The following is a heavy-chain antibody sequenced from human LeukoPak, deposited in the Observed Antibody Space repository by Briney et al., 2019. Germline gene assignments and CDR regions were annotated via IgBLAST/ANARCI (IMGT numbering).Heavy chain of an antibody. CDR1: GGSISSSSYY. J-gene: IGHJ4*02. CDR3: ARLGYCSSTSCYPIDY. D-gene: IGHD2-2*03. V-gene: IGHV4-39*01. Sequence: SETLSLSCTVSGGSISSSSYYWGWIRQPPGKGLEWIGSIYYSGSTYYNPSLKSRVTISVDTSKNQFSLKLSSVTAADTAVYYCARLGYCSSTSCYPIDYWGQGTLVTVSS. CDR2: IYYSGST.